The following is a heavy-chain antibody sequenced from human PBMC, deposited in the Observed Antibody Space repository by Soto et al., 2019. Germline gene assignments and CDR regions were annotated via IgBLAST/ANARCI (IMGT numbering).Heavy chain of an antibody. CDR1: GGTFNDYT. J-gene: IGHJ3*02. V-gene: IGHV1-69*02. CDR2: IIPMLAIT. CDR3: ALGSWSGETFDI. D-gene: IGHD6-13*01. Sequence: QVQLVQSGAEVKKPGSSVKVSCKASGGTFNDYTIIWVRQAPGQGLEWMGRIIPMLAITNYAQRFQGRVTITADTSTTTAYMELSSLTSEDTAVYYWALGSWSGETFDIWGQGTLGTVSS.